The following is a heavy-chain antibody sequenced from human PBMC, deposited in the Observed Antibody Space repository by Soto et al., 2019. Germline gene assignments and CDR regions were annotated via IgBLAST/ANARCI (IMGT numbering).Heavy chain of an antibody. CDR1: GFTFSSYS. CDR3: ARDRSGLNIVVVTAASNLFYP. D-gene: IGHD2-2*01. J-gene: IGHJ5*02. Sequence: EVQLVESGGGLVKPGGSLRISCSASGFTFSSYSMNWVRQAPGKGLACVSAISSSSSYIYYADSVKGRFTISRDNAKNSLFLQMNILRAEDTSVYYCARDRSGLNIVVVTAASNLFYPWGQGNLVNFYS. V-gene: IGHV3-21*01. CDR2: ISSSSSYI.